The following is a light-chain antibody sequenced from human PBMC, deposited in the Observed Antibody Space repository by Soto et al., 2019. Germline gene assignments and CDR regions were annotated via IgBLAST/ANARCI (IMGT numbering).Light chain of an antibody. CDR2: EAS. Sequence: DIQMTQSPSTLSASLGARVTITCRASPSISTWLAWYQQTPVKAPKLLIYEASSLQRGVPSRFSGSGSGTEFTLTISSLQPDDFETYYCQRYNTYSRTFGQGTKVEIK. CDR3: QRYNTYSRT. CDR1: PSISTW. J-gene: IGKJ1*01. V-gene: IGKV1-5*03.